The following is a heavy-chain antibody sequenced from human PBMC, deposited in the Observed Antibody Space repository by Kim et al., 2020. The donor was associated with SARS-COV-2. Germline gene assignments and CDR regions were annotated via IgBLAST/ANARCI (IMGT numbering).Heavy chain of an antibody. CDR2: ISYDGSNK. Sequence: GGSLRLSCAASGFTFSSYGMHWVRQAPGKGLEWVAVISYDGSNKYYADSVKGRFTISRDNSKNTLYLQMNSLRAEDTAVYYCARVIGWSGDYWGQGTLVTVSS. CDR3: ARVIGWSGDY. D-gene: IGHD6-19*01. CDR1: GFTFSSYG. V-gene: IGHV3-33*05. J-gene: IGHJ4*02.